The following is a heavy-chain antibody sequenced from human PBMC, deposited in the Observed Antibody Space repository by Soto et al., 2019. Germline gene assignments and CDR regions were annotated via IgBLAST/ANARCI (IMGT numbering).Heavy chain of an antibody. CDR1: GFSLSNARMG. CDR3: ARIRVAVADDNWFDP. Sequence: QVTLKESGPVLVKPTETLTLTCTVSGFSLSNARMGVSWIRQPPGKALEWLAHIFSNDEKSYSTSLKSRLTISKDTSKSQVVLTMTNMDPVDTAIYYCARIRVAVADDNWFDPWGQGTLVTVSS. CDR2: IFSNDEK. D-gene: IGHD6-19*01. V-gene: IGHV2-26*01. J-gene: IGHJ5*02.